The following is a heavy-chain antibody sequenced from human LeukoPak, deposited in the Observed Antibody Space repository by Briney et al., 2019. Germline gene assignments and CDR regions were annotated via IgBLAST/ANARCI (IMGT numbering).Heavy chain of an antibody. CDR1: GYTFTGYY. Sequence: ASVKVSCKASGYTFTGYYMHWVRQAPGRGLEWMGWINPNSGGTNYAQKFQGRVTMTRDTSISTAYMELSRLRSDDTAVYYCARGTYYYGSGDDAFDIWGQGTMVTVSS. J-gene: IGHJ3*02. D-gene: IGHD3-10*01. CDR2: INPNSGGT. CDR3: ARGTYYYGSGDDAFDI. V-gene: IGHV1-2*02.